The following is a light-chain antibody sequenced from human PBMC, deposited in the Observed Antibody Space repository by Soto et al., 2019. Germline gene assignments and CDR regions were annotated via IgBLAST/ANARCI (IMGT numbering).Light chain of an antibody. CDR3: QQYGSAPWT. Sequence: EIVLTQSPGTLSLSPGERAALSCRASQSVSSSYLAWYQQKPGQAPRLLIYGASSRATGIPGRFSGSGSGTAFTLTISRLEPEDFAVYYCQQYGSAPWTFGQGTKVEFK. CDR2: GAS. CDR1: QSVSSSY. J-gene: IGKJ1*01. V-gene: IGKV3-20*01.